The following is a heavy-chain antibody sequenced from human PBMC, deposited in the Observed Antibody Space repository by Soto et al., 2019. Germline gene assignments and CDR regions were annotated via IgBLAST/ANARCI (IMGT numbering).Heavy chain of an antibody. CDR1: GFTFNNYG. D-gene: IGHD6-19*01. J-gene: IGHJ3*01. CDR2: ISNAGRDK. Sequence: QVQLVESGGGVVQPGRSLRLSCAASGFTFNNYGMHWVRQAPGKGLEWVAAISNAGRDKYYGDSVKGRLTISRDNSKNTVYLQMNSLRAEDSAVYYCATGPGIAVSHGIDWGQGTMVTVSS. V-gene: IGHV3-30*03. CDR3: ATGPGIAVSHGID.